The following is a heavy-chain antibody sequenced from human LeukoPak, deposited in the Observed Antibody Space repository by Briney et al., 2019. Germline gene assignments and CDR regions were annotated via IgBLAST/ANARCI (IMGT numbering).Heavy chain of an antibody. J-gene: IGHJ4*02. Sequence: PSETLSLTCTVSGGSISSYYWSWIRQPPGKGLEWIGYIYYSGSTNYDPSLKSRVTISVDTSKNQFSLKLSFVTAADTAVYYCARHRRGYSYAPFDYWGQGTLVTVSS. CDR3: ARHRRGYSYAPFDY. CDR2: IYYSGST. CDR1: GGSISSYY. V-gene: IGHV4-59*08. D-gene: IGHD5-18*01.